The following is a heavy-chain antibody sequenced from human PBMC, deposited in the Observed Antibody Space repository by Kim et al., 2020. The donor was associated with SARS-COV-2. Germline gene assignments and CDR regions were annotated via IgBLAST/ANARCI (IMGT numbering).Heavy chain of an antibody. J-gene: IGHJ3*01. CDR3: ASTGYYDSSGYYLPGAFDL. D-gene: IGHD3-22*01. CDR1: GYSFTSYW. V-gene: IGHV5-10-1*01. CDR2: IDPSDSYT. Sequence: GESLKISCKGSGYSFTSYWITWVRQMPGKGLEWMGRIDPSDSYTNYSPSFQGHVTISADKSISTAYLQWSSLKASDTAMYYCASTGYYDSSGYYLPGAFDLWGEGTRVTVSS.